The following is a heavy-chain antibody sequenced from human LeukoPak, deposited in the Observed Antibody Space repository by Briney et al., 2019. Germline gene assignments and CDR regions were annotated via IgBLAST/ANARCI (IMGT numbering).Heavy chain of an antibody. Sequence: PSETLSLTCTDSGGSISSYYWSWIRQPPGKGLEWIGYIYYSGSTNYNPSHKSRVTISVDTSKNQFSLKLSSVTAADTAVYYCARENRGFDYWGQGTLVTVSS. D-gene: IGHD7-27*01. CDR1: GGSISSYY. V-gene: IGHV4-59*01. CDR3: ARENRGFDY. J-gene: IGHJ4*02. CDR2: IYYSGST.